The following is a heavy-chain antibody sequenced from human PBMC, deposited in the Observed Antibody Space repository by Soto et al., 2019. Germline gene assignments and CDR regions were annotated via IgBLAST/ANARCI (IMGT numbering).Heavy chain of an antibody. CDR1: GFTFSSYW. CDR2: INSDGTST. Sequence: GGSLRLSCAASGFTFSSYWMYWVRQAPGKGLVWVSRINSDGTSTYYADSVKGRFTISRDNAKNTLYLQMNSLRAEDTAVYYCASSAFDPWGHGTLVTVS. CDR3: ASSAFDP. J-gene: IGHJ5*02. V-gene: IGHV3-74*01. D-gene: IGHD3-10*01.